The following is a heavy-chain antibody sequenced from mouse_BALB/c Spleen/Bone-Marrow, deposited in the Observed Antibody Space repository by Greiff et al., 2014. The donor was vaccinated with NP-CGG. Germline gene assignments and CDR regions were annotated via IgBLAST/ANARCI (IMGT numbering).Heavy chain of an antibody. V-gene: IGHV1S127*01. D-gene: IGHD2-4*01. CDR3: TRGDYDWYFDV. J-gene: IGHJ1*01. Sequence: VQLQQSGAELVKPGASVKMSCKASGYTFTSYWMHWVKQRPGQGLGWIGVIDPSDCYTSYNQEFKGKATLTVDTSSSTAYMQLSSLTSEDSAVYYCTRGDYDWYFDVWGAGTTVTVSS. CDR1: GYTFTSYW. CDR2: IDPSDCYT.